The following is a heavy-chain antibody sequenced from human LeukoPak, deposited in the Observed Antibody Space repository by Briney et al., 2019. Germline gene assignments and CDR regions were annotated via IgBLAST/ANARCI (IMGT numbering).Heavy chain of an antibody. CDR2: ITGGGSTT. CDR3: AKESVYSSSVD. J-gene: IGHJ4*02. Sequence: GRSLRLSCAAAGFTFSSYAMNWVRQAPGKGLEWVSTITGGGSTTYYADSVKGRFTISRDNSKNTLYLQMNSLRVEDTAIYYCAKESVYSSSVDWGQGTPVTVSS. V-gene: IGHV3-23*01. CDR1: GFTFSSYA. D-gene: IGHD6-6*01.